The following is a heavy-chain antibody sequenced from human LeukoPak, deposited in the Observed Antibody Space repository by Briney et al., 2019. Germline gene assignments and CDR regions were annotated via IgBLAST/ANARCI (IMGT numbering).Heavy chain of an antibody. CDR1: GGSISSHY. CDR2: IYYSGST. V-gene: IGHV4-59*11. D-gene: IGHD5-18*01. J-gene: IGHJ4*02. CDR3: ARGGYSYVDGEYYFDY. Sequence: SETLSLTCTVSGGSISSHYWSWIRQPPGEGLEWIGYIYYSGSTNYNPSLKSRVAISVDTSKNQFSLKLSSVTAADTAVYYCARGGYSYVDGEYYFDYWGQGTLVTVSS.